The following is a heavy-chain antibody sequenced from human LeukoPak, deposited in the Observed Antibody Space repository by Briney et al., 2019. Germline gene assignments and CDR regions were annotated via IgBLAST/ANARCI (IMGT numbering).Heavy chain of an antibody. Sequence: GRSLRLSCATSGVTFSHYGMHWVRQAPGKGLGWVAVIWSGGSNRYYGDPVKGRFTISRDNFQRTVYLQMNSLRAEDTAVYYCAKDAQRGFDYSNSLDNWGQGTLVTVSS. CDR3: AKDAQRGFDYSNSLDN. D-gene: IGHD4-11*01. CDR1: GVTFSHYG. J-gene: IGHJ4*02. CDR2: IWSGGSNR. V-gene: IGHV3-33*06.